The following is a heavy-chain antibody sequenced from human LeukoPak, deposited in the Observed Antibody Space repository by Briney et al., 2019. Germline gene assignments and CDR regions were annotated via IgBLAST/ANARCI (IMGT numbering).Heavy chain of an antibody. Sequence: SVKVSCKASGYTFTTYGISWVRQAPGQGLEWMGGIIPIFGTANYAQKLQGRVTITADESTSTAYMELSSLRSEDTAVYYCARARPLVVVKDYYYYGMDVWGQGTTVTVSS. CDR1: GYTFTTYG. CDR3: ARARPLVVVKDYYYYGMDV. V-gene: IGHV1-69*13. J-gene: IGHJ6*02. CDR2: IIPIFGTA. D-gene: IGHD3-22*01.